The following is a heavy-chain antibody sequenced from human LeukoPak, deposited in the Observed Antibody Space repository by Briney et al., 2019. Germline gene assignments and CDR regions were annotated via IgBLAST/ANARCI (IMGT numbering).Heavy chain of an antibody. Sequence: SETLSLTCAVYGGSFSCYYWSWIRQPPGKGLEWIGEINHSGSTNYNPSLKSRVTISVDTSKNQFSLKLSSVTAADTAVYYCARVNLDCSSTSCYSGWFDPWGQGTLVTVSS. CDR1: GGSFSCYY. J-gene: IGHJ5*02. V-gene: IGHV4-34*01. D-gene: IGHD2-2*01. CDR2: INHSGST. CDR3: ARVNLDCSSTSCYSGWFDP.